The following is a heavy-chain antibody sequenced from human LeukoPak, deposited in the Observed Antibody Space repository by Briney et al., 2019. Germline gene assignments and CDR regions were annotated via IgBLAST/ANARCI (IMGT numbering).Heavy chain of an antibody. V-gene: IGHV4-4*07. CDR1: GGSISSYY. CDR3: AREAYKPAAIRGTYYFDY. Sequence: SETLSLTCTVSGGSISSYYWSWIRQPAGKGLEWIGRICTSGSTNYNPSLKSRVTMSVDTSKNQFSLKLSSVTAADTAVYYCAREAYKPAAIRGTYYFDYWGQGTLVTVSS. J-gene: IGHJ4*02. D-gene: IGHD2-2*02. CDR2: ICTSGST.